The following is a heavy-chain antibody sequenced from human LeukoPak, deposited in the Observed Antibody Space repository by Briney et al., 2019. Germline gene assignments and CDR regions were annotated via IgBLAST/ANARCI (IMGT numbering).Heavy chain of an antibody. CDR2: INHSGST. J-gene: IGHJ4*02. D-gene: IGHD3-16*01. V-gene: IGHV4-34*01. CDR1: GGSFSGYY. Sequence: SETLSLTCAVYGGSFSGYYWSWIRQPPGKGLEWIGEINHSGSTNYNPSLKSRVTISVDTSENQFPLKLSSVTAADTAVYYCARRTWGNHLGYWGQGTLVTVSS. CDR3: ARRTWGNHLGY.